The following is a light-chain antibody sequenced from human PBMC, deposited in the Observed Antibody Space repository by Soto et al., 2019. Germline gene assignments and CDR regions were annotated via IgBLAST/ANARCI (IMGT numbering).Light chain of an antibody. Sequence: EIVLTQSPGTLSLSPGERATLSCRASQSVSSSYLAWYQQKPGQAPRLLIYGASNRATGIPDRFSGSGSGTDFTLTISRLEPEDFAVYYCQQRSNLPWTFGQGTKV. V-gene: IGKV3D-20*02. CDR2: GAS. CDR1: QSVSSSY. J-gene: IGKJ1*01. CDR3: QQRSNLPWT.